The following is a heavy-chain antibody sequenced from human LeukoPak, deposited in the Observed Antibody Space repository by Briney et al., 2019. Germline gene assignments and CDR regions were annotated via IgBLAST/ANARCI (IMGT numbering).Heavy chain of an antibody. V-gene: IGHV4-34*01. CDR2: INHSGST. CDR3: ARGREIVDF. J-gene: IGHJ4*02. D-gene: IGHD5-24*01. Sequence: SETLSLTCAVSGGSFSGYYWSWIRQPPGKGLEWIGEINHSGSTNYNPSLERRVTRLVDTSKNQFSLKLSSVTAADTAVYYCARGREIVDFWGQGTLVTVSS. CDR1: GGSFSGYY.